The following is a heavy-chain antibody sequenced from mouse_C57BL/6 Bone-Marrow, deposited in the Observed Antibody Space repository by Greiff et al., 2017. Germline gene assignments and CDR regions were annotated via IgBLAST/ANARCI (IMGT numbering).Heavy chain of an antibody. CDR3: TRSLIYYGTNY. J-gene: IGHJ2*01. CDR2: IDPEDGET. Sequence: EVQVVESGAELVKPGASVKLSCTASGFNIKDYYIHWVKQRTEQGLEWIGRIDPEDGETKYAPKFQDKATITADTSSNTAYLQLSSLTSDDTAVYYCTRSLIYYGTNYWGQGTTLTVSS. D-gene: IGHD1-1*01. V-gene: IGHV14-2*01. CDR1: GFNIKDYY.